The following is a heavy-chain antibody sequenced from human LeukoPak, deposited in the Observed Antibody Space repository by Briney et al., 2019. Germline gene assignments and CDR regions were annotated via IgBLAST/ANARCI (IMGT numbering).Heavy chain of an antibody. CDR3: ARDTAEGGYSYGDFDY. CDR2: INTNTGIP. CDR1: GYTFTSYA. Sequence: RASVKVSCKASGYTFTSYAMNWVRQAPGQGLEWMGWINTNTGIPTYAQGFTGRFVFSLDTSVSTAYLQISSLKAEDAAVYYCARDTAEGGYSYGDFDYWGQGTLVTVSS. V-gene: IGHV7-4-1*02. J-gene: IGHJ4*02. D-gene: IGHD5-18*01.